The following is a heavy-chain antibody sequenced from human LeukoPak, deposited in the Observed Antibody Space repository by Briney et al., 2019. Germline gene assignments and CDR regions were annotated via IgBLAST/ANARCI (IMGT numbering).Heavy chain of an antibody. CDR1: GGSISSGGYY. V-gene: IGHV4-30-2*01. CDR3: ARDNLLLRPIAARYQTQELHAFDI. J-gene: IGHJ3*02. CDR2: IYHSGST. Sequence: SEALSLTCTVSGGSISSGGYYWNWIRQPPGKGLEWIGYIYHSGSTYYNPSLKSRVTISVDRSKNQFSLKLSSVTAADTAVYYCARDNLLLRPIAARYQTQELHAFDIWGQGTMVTVSS. D-gene: IGHD6-6*01.